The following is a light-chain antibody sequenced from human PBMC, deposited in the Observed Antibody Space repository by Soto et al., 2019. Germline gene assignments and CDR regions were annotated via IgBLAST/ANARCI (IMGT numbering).Light chain of an antibody. Sequence: QSVLTQPASVSGSPGQSITISCTGTSSDVGGYNYVSWYQQHPGKAPKLMIYDVSNRPSGVSNRFSGSKSGNTASLTISGRQAEDEADYYCSSYTSSSTLRVFGGGTKVTVL. CDR3: SSYTSSSTLRV. CDR1: SSDVGGYNY. CDR2: DVS. J-gene: IGLJ2*01. V-gene: IGLV2-14*01.